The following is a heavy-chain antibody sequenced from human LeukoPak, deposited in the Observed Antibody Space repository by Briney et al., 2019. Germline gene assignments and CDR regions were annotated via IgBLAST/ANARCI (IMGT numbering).Heavy chain of an antibody. J-gene: IGHJ5*02. Sequence: GGSLRLSCAASGFTFSSYGMHWVRQAPGKGLEWVAFIRYDGSNKYYADSVKGRFTISRGNSKNTLYLQMNSLRAEDTAVYYCAKNGYSSSWYVFWFDPWGQGTLVTVSS. V-gene: IGHV3-30*02. D-gene: IGHD6-13*01. CDR2: IRYDGSNK. CDR3: AKNGYSSSWYVFWFDP. CDR1: GFTFSSYG.